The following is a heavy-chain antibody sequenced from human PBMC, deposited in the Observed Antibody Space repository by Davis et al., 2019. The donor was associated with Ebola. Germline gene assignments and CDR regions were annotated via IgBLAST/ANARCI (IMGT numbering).Heavy chain of an antibody. J-gene: IGHJ4*02. CDR1: GGSISSYY. V-gene: IGHV4-59*01. D-gene: IGHD3-3*01. CDR2: IYYSGST. Sequence: MPSETLSLTCTVSGGSISSYYWSWIRQPPGKGLEWIGYIYYSGSTNYNPSLKSRVTISVDTSKNQFSLKLNSVTAADTAVYYCARTYDFWSGYWPYYFDYWGQGTLVTVSS. CDR3: ARTYDFWSGYWPYYFDY.